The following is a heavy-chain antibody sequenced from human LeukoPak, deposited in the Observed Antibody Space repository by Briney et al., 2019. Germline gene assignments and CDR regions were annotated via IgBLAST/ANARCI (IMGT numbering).Heavy chain of an antibody. V-gene: IGHV4-59*01. CDR1: GGSINSYY. Sequence: SETLSLTCTVSGGSINSYYWSWIRQPPGKGLEWIGYIYYSGSTNYNPSLKSRVTISVDTSKNQFSLKLSSVTAADTAVYYCARGAPYYYDSSGYLFDYWGQGTLVTVSS. CDR3: ARGAPYYYDSSGYLFDY. D-gene: IGHD3-22*01. CDR2: IYYSGST. J-gene: IGHJ4*02.